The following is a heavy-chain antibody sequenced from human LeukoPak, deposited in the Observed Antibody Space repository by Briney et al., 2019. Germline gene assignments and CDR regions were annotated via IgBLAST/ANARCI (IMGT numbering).Heavy chain of an antibody. CDR1: GFTFSSYW. J-gene: IGHJ4*02. Sequence: PGGSLRLSCAASGFTFSSYWMHWVRQAPGKGLVWVSRLSSDESRTNYADSVKGRFTISRDNAKNTVFLQMNSLRAEDTAVYYCARVRAVAGTDVLYYFDYWGQGTLVTVSS. CDR3: ARVRAVAGTDVLYYFDY. CDR2: LSSDESRT. D-gene: IGHD6-19*01. V-gene: IGHV3-74*01.